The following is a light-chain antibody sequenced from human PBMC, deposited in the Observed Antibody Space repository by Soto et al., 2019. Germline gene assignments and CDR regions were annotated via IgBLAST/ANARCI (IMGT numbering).Light chain of an antibody. J-gene: IGLJ1*01. CDR2: EVN. Sequence: QSVLTQPPSASVSPGQSVAIPCTGTSSDVGGYNYVSWYQQHPGKAPKLMIYEVNKRPSGVPDRFSGSKSGNTASLTVSGLQAEDEADYYCSSYAGSSNVFGTGTKVTVL. CDR1: SSDVGGYNY. V-gene: IGLV2-8*01. CDR3: SSYAGSSNV.